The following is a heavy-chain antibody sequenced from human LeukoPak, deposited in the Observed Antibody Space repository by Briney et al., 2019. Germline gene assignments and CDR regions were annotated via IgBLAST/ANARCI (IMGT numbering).Heavy chain of an antibody. CDR1: GYTFTSYD. V-gene: IGHV1-8*03. J-gene: IGHJ6*03. D-gene: IGHD3-10*01. CDR3: ARVGVRGVIISYYYYYMDV. Sequence: RASVKVSCKASGYTFTSYDINWVRQATGQGLEWMGWMNPNSGNTGYAQKFQGRVTITRNTSISTAYMELSSLRSEDTAVYYCARVGVRGVIISYYYYYMDVWGKGTTVTISS. CDR2: MNPNSGNT.